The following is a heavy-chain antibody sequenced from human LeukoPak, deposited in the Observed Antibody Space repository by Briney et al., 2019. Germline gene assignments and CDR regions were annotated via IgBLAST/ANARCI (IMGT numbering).Heavy chain of an antibody. J-gene: IGHJ4*02. D-gene: IGHD5-18*01. Sequence: SVKVSCKASGGTFSSYAISWVRQAPGQGLEWMGGIIPIFGTANYAQKFQGRVTITADESTSTAYMELSSLRSEDTAVYYCAREYSYGFRYFDYWGQGALVTVSS. V-gene: IGHV1-69*13. CDR2: IIPIFGTA. CDR3: AREYSYGFRYFDY. CDR1: GGTFSSYA.